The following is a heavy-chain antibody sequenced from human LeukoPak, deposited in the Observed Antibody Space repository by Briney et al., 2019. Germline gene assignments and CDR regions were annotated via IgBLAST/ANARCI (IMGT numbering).Heavy chain of an antibody. Sequence: SETLSLTCAVYGGSFSGYYWSWIRQPPGKGLEWIGEINHSGSTYYNPSLKSRVTISVDTSKNQFSLKLSTVTAADTAVYYCASRSESSGWYRDYWGQGTLVTVSS. V-gene: IGHV4-34*01. CDR1: GGSFSGYY. CDR3: ASRSESSGWYRDY. D-gene: IGHD6-19*01. J-gene: IGHJ4*02. CDR2: INHSGST.